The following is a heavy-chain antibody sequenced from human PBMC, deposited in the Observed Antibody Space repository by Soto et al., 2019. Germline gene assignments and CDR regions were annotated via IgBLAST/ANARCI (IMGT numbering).Heavy chain of an antibody. CDR3: ARAIFLAVAGTNWFDP. J-gene: IGHJ5*02. V-gene: IGHV4-31*03. CDR1: GGSISSGGYY. D-gene: IGHD6-19*01. Sequence: SETLSLTCTVSGGSISSGGYYWSWIRQHPGKGLEWIGYIYYSGSTYYNPSLKSRVAISVDTSKNQFSLKLSSVTAADTAVYYCARAIFLAVAGTNWFDPWGQGTLVTVSS. CDR2: IYYSGST.